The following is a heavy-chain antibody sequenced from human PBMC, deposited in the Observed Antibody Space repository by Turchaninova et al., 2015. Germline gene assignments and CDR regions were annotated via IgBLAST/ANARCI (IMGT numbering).Heavy chain of an antibody. J-gene: IGHJ4*02. Sequence: QVQLQQWGAGLLKPSATLSLTCAVSGGSFSDYYWCWIRPPQGKGLEWMWESNHSGSDHYNPTFMSRVTILMDTANNQSSLTLSSGTAADTAGYYCARDHSSSGGYWGQGTLVTVSS. CDR3: ARDHSSSGGY. CDR2: SNHSGSD. V-gene: IGHV4-34*01. CDR1: GGSFSDYY. D-gene: IGHD6-13*01.